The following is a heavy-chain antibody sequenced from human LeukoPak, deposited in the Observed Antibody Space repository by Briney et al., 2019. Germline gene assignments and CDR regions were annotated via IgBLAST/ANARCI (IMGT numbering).Heavy chain of an antibody. J-gene: IGHJ3*02. CDR1: GGPFSGYY. D-gene: IGHD3-22*01. Sequence: SETLSLTCAVYGGPFSGYYWSWIRQPPGKGLEWIGEINHSGSTNHNPSLKSRVTISVDSSKNQFSLKLTPVTTADTAVYYCARVPNYYDSSGYPMAFDIWGQGTMVTVSS. V-gene: IGHV4-34*01. CDR2: INHSGST. CDR3: ARVPNYYDSSGYPMAFDI.